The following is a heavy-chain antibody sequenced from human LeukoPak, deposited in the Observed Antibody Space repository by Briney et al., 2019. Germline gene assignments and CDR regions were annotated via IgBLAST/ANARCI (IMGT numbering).Heavy chain of an antibody. Sequence: GASVKVSCKASGYTFTSYYMHWVRQAPGQGLEWMGIINPSGGSTSYAQKLQGRVTMTRDTSTSTVYMELSSLRSEDTAVYYCARDGCSGGSCYSGFDYWGQGTLVTVSS. D-gene: IGHD2-15*01. CDR3: ARDGCSGGSCYSGFDY. V-gene: IGHV1-46*01. CDR1: GYTFTSYY. CDR2: INPSGGST. J-gene: IGHJ4*02.